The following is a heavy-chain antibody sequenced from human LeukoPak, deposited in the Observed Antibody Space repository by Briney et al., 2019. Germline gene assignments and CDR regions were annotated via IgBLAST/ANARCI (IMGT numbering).Heavy chain of an antibody. CDR1: GGSFSGYY. V-gene: IGHV4-34*01. J-gene: IGHJ3*02. CDR2: INHSGST. D-gene: IGHD6-19*01. Sequence: SETLSLTCAVYGGSFSGYYWSWIRQPPGKGLEWIGEINHSGSTNYNPSLKSRVTISVDTSKNQFSLKLSSVTAADTAVYYCASALAGYSSGWQPADAFDIWGQGTMVTVSS. CDR3: ASALAGYSSGWQPADAFDI.